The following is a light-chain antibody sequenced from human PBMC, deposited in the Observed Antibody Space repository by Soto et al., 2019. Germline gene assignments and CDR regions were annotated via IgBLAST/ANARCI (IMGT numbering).Light chain of an antibody. V-gene: IGLV1-40*01. CDR3: QSYDSSLRGWV. J-gene: IGLJ3*02. CDR2: GDS. CDR1: SSNIGANYD. Sequence: QSVLTQPPSVSGAPGQRVTISCTGSSSNIGANYDVHWYQHLPGTAPRLLISGDSNRPSGVPDRFSGSKSGTSASLGITGLQAEDEADYYCQSYDSSLRGWVFGRGTKLTVL.